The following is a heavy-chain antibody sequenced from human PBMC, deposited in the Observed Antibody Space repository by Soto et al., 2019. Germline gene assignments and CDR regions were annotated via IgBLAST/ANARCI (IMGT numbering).Heavy chain of an antibody. J-gene: IGHJ4*02. CDR2: IIPIFGTA. D-gene: IGHD4-17*01. Sequence: QVQLVQSGAEVKKPGSSVKVSCKASGGTFSRYATSWVRQAPGQGLEWMGGIIPIFGTANYAQKFQGRVTITADKSTSTAYTELSSLRSEDTAVYYCARDSRHGDYRMDWGQGTLVTVSS. V-gene: IGHV1-69*06. CDR1: GGTFSRYA. CDR3: ARDSRHGDYRMD.